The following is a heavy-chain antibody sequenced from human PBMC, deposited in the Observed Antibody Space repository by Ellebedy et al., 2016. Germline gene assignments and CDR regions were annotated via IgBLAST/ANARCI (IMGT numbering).Heavy chain of an antibody. CDR1: GGSISRYY. CDR2: IYYTGTT. V-gene: IGHV4-59*01. D-gene: IGHD3-10*01. J-gene: IGHJ4*02. CDR3: ARIGGVSFGERPIDY. Sequence: SETLSLTCIVSGGSISRYYWSWIRQPPGRGLEWIGNIYYTGTTDYNPSLQSRVTISLHTSKNQFSRRLTSVTAADTAVYYWARIGGVSFGERPIDYWGQGTLVTVSS.